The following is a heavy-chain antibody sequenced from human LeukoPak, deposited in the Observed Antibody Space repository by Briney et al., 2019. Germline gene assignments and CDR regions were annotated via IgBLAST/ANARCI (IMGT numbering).Heavy chain of an antibody. V-gene: IGHV3-53*01. D-gene: IGHD3-22*01. CDR3: ARDSYYYDSSGYYYHVPFDY. CDR1: GFTVSSNY. J-gene: IGHJ4*02. Sequence: PGGSLRLSCAASGFTVSSNYMSWVRQAPGKGLEWVSVIYSGGSTYYADSVKGRFTISRDNSKNTLYLQMNSLRAEDTAVYYCARDSYYYDSSGYYYHVPFDYWGQGTLVTVSS. CDR2: IYSGGST.